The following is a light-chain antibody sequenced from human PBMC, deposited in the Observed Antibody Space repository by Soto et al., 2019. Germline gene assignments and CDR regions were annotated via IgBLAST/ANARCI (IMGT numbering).Light chain of an antibody. Sequence: DVVMTQSQLSLPVTFGQPAPIASRSNQSRVYSDGDTYLNWFQQRPGQSPRRIIYKVSKRDSGVPARFSGRGSGTDVTLKISRVEGEDVGVYYCMQGTHWPRTCGQGTKVDI. CDR2: KVS. V-gene: IGKV2-30*01. CDR3: MQGTHWPRT. CDR1: QSRVYSDGDTY. J-gene: IGKJ1*01.